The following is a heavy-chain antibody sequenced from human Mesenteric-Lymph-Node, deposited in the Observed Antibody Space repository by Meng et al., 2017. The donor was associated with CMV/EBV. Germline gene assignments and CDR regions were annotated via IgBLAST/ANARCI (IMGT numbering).Heavy chain of an antibody. CDR3: ARVAVIGSLTYFDY. CDR2: TYYRSQWYT. CDR1: VSSNSAA. V-gene: IGHV6-1*01. D-gene: IGHD1-26*01. J-gene: IGHJ4*02. Sequence: VSSNSAAWSWIRQSPSRGLEWLGRTYYRSQWYTDYADSVKSRITVNPDTSTNQFSLQLNSVTPEETAVYYCARVAVIGSLTYFDYWGQGTLVTVSS.